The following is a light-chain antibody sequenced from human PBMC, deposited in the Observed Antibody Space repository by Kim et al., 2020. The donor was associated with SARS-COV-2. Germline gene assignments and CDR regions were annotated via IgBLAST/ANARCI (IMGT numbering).Light chain of an antibody. V-gene: IGKV3-15*01. J-gene: IGKJ2*01. Sequence: VSPGARPTLSGRASPSVSSNFTWYQKTPGQAPRLLIYGASTRATGIPARFSGSGSGTEFTLTISSLQSEDFAVYYCKQYNNWRRTFGQGTKLEI. CDR3: KQYNNWRRT. CDR1: PSVSSN. CDR2: GAS.